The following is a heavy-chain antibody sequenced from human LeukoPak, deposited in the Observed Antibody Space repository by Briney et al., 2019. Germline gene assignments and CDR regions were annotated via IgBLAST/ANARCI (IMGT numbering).Heavy chain of an antibody. D-gene: IGHD5-24*01. CDR1: GFTFSSYA. J-gene: IGHJ4*02. CDR3: ARDHWGRWLQSIDY. Sequence: GGSLRPSCAASGFTFSSYAMHWVRQAPGKGLEWVAVISYDGSNKYYADSVKGRFTISRDNSKNTLYLQMNSLRAEDTAVYYCARDHWGRWLQSIDYWGQGTLVTVSS. V-gene: IGHV3-30-3*01. CDR2: ISYDGSNK.